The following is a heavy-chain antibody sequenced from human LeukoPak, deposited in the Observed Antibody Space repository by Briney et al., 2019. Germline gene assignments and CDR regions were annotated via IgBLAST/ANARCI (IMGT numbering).Heavy chain of an antibody. CDR1: GYTFTDFY. V-gene: IGHV1-46*01. D-gene: IGHD6-13*01. CDR3: ARDALEAIASRGWFDP. CDR2: INPSGGTT. Sequence: ASVKVSCKASGYTFTDFYLHWVRQAPREGLEWMGIINPSGGTTIYSEKFQGRVTMTRDTSTSTVYMELSSLRSDDTAAYYCARDALEAIASRGWFDPWGQGTLVTVSS. J-gene: IGHJ5*02.